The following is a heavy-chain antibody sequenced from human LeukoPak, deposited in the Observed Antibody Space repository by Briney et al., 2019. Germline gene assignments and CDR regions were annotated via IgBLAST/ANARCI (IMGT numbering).Heavy chain of an antibody. CDR2: MQYTGNS. CDR1: GGSISTYY. Sequence: SETLSLICTVSGGSISTYYWNWIRKTPGKGLEWIGFMQYTGNSKHNPSLKSRVTMLVDTSKNQFSLRLSSVTAADTAVYYCARDAEHSYGRYFAYWGQGILVTVSS. D-gene: IGHD5-18*01. J-gene: IGHJ4*02. V-gene: IGHV4-59*01. CDR3: ARDAEHSYGRYFAY.